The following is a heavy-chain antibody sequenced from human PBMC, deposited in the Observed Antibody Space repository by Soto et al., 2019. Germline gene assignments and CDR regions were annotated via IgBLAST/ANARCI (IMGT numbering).Heavy chain of an antibody. V-gene: IGHV3-30*03. J-gene: IGHJ4*02. CDR2: ISYDGSNK. Sequence: PVGALRLSCAASGFTFSSYGMHWVRQAPGKGLEWGAVISYDGSNKYYADSVKGRFTISRDNSKSTLYLKMNSLRAEDTAVYYCACSGSYSWITYWGQGALVTVSS. CDR1: GFTFSSYG. CDR3: ACSGSYSWITY. D-gene: IGHD1-26*01.